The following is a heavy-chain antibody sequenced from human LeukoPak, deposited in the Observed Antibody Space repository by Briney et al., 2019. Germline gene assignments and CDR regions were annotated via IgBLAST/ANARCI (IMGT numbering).Heavy chain of an antibody. Sequence: NPSETLSLTCAVYGGSFSGYYWSWIRQPPGKGLEWNGEINHSGSTNYNPSLKSRVTISVDTSKNQFSLKLSSVSAADTAVYYCARGRRYSYGRFYFDYWGQGTLVTVSS. CDR3: ARGRRYSYGRFYFDY. J-gene: IGHJ4*02. V-gene: IGHV4-34*01. CDR2: INHSGST. D-gene: IGHD5-18*01. CDR1: GGSFSGYY.